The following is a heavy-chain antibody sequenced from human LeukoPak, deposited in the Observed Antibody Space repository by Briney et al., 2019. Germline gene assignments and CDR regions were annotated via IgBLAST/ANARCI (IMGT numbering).Heavy chain of an antibody. Sequence: GSLRLSCAASGFTFSNYEMNWVRRAPGKGLEWVSYVSSRGSSTYYADSVKGRFTVSRDNAKNSLFLQMNSLRAEDTAIYYCATEGPGSHPDYWGQGTLVTVSS. CDR3: ATEGPGSHPDY. D-gene: IGHD3-10*01. CDR2: VSSRGSST. CDR1: GFTFSNYE. J-gene: IGHJ4*02. V-gene: IGHV3-48*03.